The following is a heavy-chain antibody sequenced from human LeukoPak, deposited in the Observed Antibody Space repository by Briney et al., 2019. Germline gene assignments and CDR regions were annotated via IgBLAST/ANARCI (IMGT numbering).Heavy chain of an antibody. D-gene: IGHD1-1*01. Sequence: GASVKVSCKASGYTFSNYGITWVRQAPGQGLEWMGWISAYNGNTNYAQKLQDRVTMTTDTSTSTAYMELRSLRSDDTAVYYCARLARTGTEFEYWGREPWSPSPQ. CDR1: GYTFSNYG. V-gene: IGHV1-18*01. CDR2: ISAYNGNT. CDR3: ARLARTGTEFEY. J-gene: IGHJ4*02.